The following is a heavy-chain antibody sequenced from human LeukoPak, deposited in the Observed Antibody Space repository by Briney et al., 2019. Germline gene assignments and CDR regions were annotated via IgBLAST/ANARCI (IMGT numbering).Heavy chain of an antibody. CDR2: ICTSGST. J-gene: IGHJ4*02. V-gene: IGHV4-61*02. Sequence: PSETLSLTCTVSGGSISSGSYYWSWIRQPAGTGLEWIGRICTSGSTNYNPSLKSRVTISVDTSKNQFSLKLSSVTAADTAVYYCARDLVGATYFDYWGQGTLVTVSS. CDR1: GGSISSGSYY. CDR3: ARDLVGATYFDY. D-gene: IGHD1-26*01.